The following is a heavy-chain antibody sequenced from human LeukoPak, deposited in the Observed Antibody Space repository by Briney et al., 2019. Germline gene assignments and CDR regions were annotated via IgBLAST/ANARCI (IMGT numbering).Heavy chain of an antibody. Sequence: GGSLRLSCAASGFTFSSYWMHWVRQAPGKGLVWVSRINSDGSSTKYADSVKGRFTISRDNSKNTLYLQMNSLRAEDTAVYYCAKDYLLYPRADAFDIWGQGTMVTVSS. CDR1: GFTFSSYW. D-gene: IGHD2-2*02. V-gene: IGHV3-74*03. CDR3: AKDYLLYPRADAFDI. J-gene: IGHJ3*02. CDR2: INSDGSST.